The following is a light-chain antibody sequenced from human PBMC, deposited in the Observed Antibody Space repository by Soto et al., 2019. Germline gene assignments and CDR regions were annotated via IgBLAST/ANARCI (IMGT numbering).Light chain of an antibody. CDR2: QDS. V-gene: IGLV3-1*01. CDR3: QVWDNSTHLV. J-gene: IGLJ2*01. CDR1: KLGDKY. Sequence: SYELTQPSSVSVSPGQTVSITCSGDKLGDKYVCWYRQKPGQSPVLVVYQDSERPSGIPERFSGTNSGNTATLTISGTQPMDEADYYCQVWDNSTHLVFGGGTKVTVL.